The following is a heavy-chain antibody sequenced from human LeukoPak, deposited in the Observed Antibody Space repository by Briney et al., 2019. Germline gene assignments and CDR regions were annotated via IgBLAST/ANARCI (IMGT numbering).Heavy chain of an antibody. J-gene: IGHJ4*02. D-gene: IGHD3-10*01. CDR1: GYTFASYG. CDR3: ARHYYGSGTYYHFDS. V-gene: IGHV1-18*01. Sequence: ASVTVSCKTSGYTFASYGVSWVRQDPGQGLEWMAWISPYNGNTNYAQKLQGRVTLTTDTSTSTAYMELRSLRSDDTAVYYCARHYYGSGTYYHFDSWGQGTLVTVSS. CDR2: ISPYNGNT.